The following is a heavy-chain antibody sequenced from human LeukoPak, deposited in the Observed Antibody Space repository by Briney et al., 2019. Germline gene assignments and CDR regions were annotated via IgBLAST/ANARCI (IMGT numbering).Heavy chain of an antibody. CDR2: IYPGDSDT. CDR1: GYSFTSYW. J-gene: IGHJ3*02. Sequence: GESLKISCKGSGYSFTSYWIGWVRQMPGKGLEWMGIIYPGDSDTRYSPSFQGQVTISADKSISTAYLQWSSLKASDTAMYYCARPRRDGYNYHAFDIWGQGTMVTVSS. D-gene: IGHD5-24*01. CDR3: ARPRRDGYNYHAFDI. V-gene: IGHV5-51*01.